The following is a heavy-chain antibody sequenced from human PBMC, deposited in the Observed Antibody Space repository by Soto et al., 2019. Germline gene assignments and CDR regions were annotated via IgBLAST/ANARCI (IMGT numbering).Heavy chain of an antibody. CDR2: IYYSGST. V-gene: IGHV4-31*03. CDR1: GGSISSDGNY. Sequence: QVQLQESGPGLVKSSQTLSLTCTVSGGSISSDGNYWSWIRQHPGKGLEWIGYIYYSGSTNYNPSLKSRVTISVDTSKHQFSLKLNSVTAADTAVYYCARARMVRGIIYYYGMDVWGQGTTVTVSS. D-gene: IGHD3-10*01. CDR3: ARARMVRGIIYYYGMDV. J-gene: IGHJ6*02.